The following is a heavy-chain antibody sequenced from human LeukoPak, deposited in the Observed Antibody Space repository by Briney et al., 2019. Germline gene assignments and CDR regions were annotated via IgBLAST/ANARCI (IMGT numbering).Heavy chain of an antibody. D-gene: IGHD2/OR15-2a*01. CDR1: GFTFSSFA. Sequence: GRSLRLSCAASGFTFSSFAMNWVRQAPGKGLECISAISGSGDSTYYADSVKGRFTISRDNSKNTLYLQMNSLRAEDTAVYYCARNVSGQYFDIWGRGTLVTVSS. CDR3: ARNVSGQYFDI. CDR2: ISGSGDST. V-gene: IGHV3-23*01. J-gene: IGHJ2*01.